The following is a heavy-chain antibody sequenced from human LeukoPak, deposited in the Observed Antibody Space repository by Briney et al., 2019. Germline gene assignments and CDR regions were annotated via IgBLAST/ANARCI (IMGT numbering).Heavy chain of an antibody. CDR3: AILRIAVAVPFDY. CDR1: GFTFDDYA. D-gene: IGHD6-19*01. V-gene: IGHV3-9*01. CDR2: ISWNSGSI. Sequence: GGSLRLSCAASGFTFDDYAMHWVRQAPGKGLEWVSGISWNSGSIGYADSVKGRFTISRDNAKNSLYLQMNSLRAEDTALYYCAILRIAVAVPFDYWGQGTLVTVSS. J-gene: IGHJ4*02.